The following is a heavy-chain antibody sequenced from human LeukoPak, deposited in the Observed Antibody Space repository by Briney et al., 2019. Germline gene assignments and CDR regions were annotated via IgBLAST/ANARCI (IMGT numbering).Heavy chain of an antibody. Sequence: GASVKVSCKASGYTFTDYYIQWVRQAPGQGLEWMGWSNPNSGGTIYAQKFQGRVTMTRDTSISTDYLELSSLNSDDSAVYYCARYIGGSGWCWGQGALVTVSS. CDR2: SNPNSGGT. V-gene: IGHV1-2*02. CDR3: ARYIGGSGWC. D-gene: IGHD3-16*01. J-gene: IGHJ4*02. CDR1: GYTFTDYY.